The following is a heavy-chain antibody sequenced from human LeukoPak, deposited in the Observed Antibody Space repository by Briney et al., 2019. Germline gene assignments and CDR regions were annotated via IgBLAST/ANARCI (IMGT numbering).Heavy chain of an antibody. CDR3: ARQLYGSDY. CDR2: VNHSGYT. D-gene: IGHD4-17*01. V-gene: IGHV4-34*01. J-gene: IGHJ4*02. Sequence: PSETLSLTCGVSGVSFSTYYWSWIRQSPEKGLEWIGEVNHSGYTNYNPSLKSRVTISVDTSKNQFSLKLRPVTAADTAVYYCARQLYGSDYWGQGTLVTVSS. CDR1: GVSFSTYY.